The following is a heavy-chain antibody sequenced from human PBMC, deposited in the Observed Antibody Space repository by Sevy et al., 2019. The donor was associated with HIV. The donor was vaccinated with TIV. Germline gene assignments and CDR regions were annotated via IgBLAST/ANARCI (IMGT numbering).Heavy chain of an antibody. CDR1: GDSISGTDYS. V-gene: IGHV4-39*01. Sequence: SETLSLTCTVSGDSISGTDYSWGWIRQPPGKGLEWIGNIHYKGTTYYNPSLKSRVTVSVDTSKNPFSLRLSSVGAADTAVDYCARLDPSGPRDYWGQGTLVTVSS. CDR2: IHYKGTT. D-gene: IGHD5-12*01. CDR3: ARLDPSGPRDY. J-gene: IGHJ4*02.